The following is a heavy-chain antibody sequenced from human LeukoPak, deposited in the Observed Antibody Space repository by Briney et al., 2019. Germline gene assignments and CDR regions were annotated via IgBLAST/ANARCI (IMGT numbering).Heavy chain of an antibody. J-gene: IGHJ3*02. CDR2: INPSVGST. CDR1: GYTFTSYY. CDR3: ARDPREYYDSSGFVAFDI. V-gene: IGHV1-46*01. Sequence: GASVKVSCKASGYTFTSYYMHWVRQAPGQGREWMGLINPSVGSTRYAQTFQGRVTMTRDTSTSTVYMELSSLRSEDTAVYYCARDPREYYDSSGFVAFDIWGQGTMVTVSS. D-gene: IGHD3-22*01.